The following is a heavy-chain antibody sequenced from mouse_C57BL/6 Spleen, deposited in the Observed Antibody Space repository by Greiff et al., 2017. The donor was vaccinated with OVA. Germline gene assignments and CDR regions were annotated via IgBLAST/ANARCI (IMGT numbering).Heavy chain of an antibody. CDR2: IDPSDSYT. CDR3: VYGNSPFDY. V-gene: IGHV1-50*01. D-gene: IGHD2-1*01. CDR1: GYTFTSYW. J-gene: IGHJ2*01. Sequence: VQLQQPGAELVKPGASVKLSCKASGYTFTSYWMQWVKQRPGQGLEWIGEIDPSDSYTNYNQKFKGKATLTVDTSSSTAYMQLSSLTSEDSAVYYCVYGNSPFDYWGQGTTLTVSS.